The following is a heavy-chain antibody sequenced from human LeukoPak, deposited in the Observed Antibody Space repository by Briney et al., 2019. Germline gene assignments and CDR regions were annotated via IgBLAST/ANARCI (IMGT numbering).Heavy chain of an antibody. Sequence: GGSLRLSCEAAGFSFRDYPMGWVRRASGKRLEWVSGISAGADVIFYADPVKGRFTISRDNSKNTLYLQMNSLRAEDTAVYYCARAGSSGYYYYFDYWGQGTLVTVSS. CDR1: GFSFRDYP. V-gene: IGHV3-23*01. J-gene: IGHJ4*02. CDR2: ISAGADVI. D-gene: IGHD3-22*01. CDR3: ARAGSSGYYYYFDY.